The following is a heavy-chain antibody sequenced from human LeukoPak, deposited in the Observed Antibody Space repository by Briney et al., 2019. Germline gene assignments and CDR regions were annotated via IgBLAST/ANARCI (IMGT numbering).Heavy chain of an antibody. CDR2: IKPDGSDK. D-gene: IGHD3-16*01. J-gene: IGHJ4*02. CDR3: AKGGDH. CDR1: GFTFRSHS. Sequence: GGSLRLSCTASGFTFRSHSMIWVRQAPGKGLEWVANIKPDGSDKYYVDSVKGRFTVSRDNAKNSLYLQMNSLRAEDTAVYYCAKGGDHWGQGTLVTVSS. V-gene: IGHV3-7*01.